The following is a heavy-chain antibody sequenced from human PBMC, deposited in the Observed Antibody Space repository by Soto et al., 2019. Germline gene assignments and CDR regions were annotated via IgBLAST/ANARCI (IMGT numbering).Heavy chain of an antibody. V-gene: IGHV4-34*01. CDR3: GSTAMAIFDY. J-gene: IGHJ4*02. Sequence: SETLSLTCAVYGGSFSGYYWSWIRQPPGKGLEWIGEINHSGSTNYNPSLKGRVTISVDTSKNQFSLKLSSVTAADTAVYYCGSTAMAIFDYWGQGTLVTVSS. D-gene: IGHD5-18*01. CDR1: GGSFSGYY. CDR2: INHSGST.